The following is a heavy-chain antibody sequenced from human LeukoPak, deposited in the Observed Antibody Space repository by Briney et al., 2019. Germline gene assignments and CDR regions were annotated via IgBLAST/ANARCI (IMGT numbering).Heavy chain of an antibody. CDR3: ITPLPYSAQ. Sequence: GGSLRLSCAASGFTFSNAYMNCVRQAPGKGLEWVGRIKPKTDGETTEYAAPVKGRFSISRDDSKNMLYLQMNGLKTEDTAVYYCITPLPYSAQGGQGTLVTVSS. V-gene: IGHV3-15*07. D-gene: IGHD2-21*01. J-gene: IGHJ4*02. CDR2: IKPKTDGETT. CDR1: GFTFSNAY.